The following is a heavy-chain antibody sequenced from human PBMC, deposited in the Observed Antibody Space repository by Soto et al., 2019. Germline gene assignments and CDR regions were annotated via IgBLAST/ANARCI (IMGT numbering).Heavy chain of an antibody. CDR2: ISAYNGNT. CDR1: GYTFTSYG. J-gene: IGHJ4*02. V-gene: IGHV1-18*01. D-gene: IGHD2-15*01. Sequence: QVQLVQSGAEVKKPGASVKVSCKASGYTFTSYGISWVRQAPGQGLEWMGWISAYNGNTNYAQKLQGRVTKTTDTATRTAYLDLRSLSSDSTAGYYCARERRSSLVVVAAYFDDRGQGTLVTVSS. CDR3: ARERRSSLVVVAAYFDD.